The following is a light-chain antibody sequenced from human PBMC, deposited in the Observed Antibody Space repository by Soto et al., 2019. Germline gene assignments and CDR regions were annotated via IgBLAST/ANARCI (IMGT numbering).Light chain of an antibody. J-gene: IGLJ2*01. CDR2: DVS. Sequence: QSALTQPASVSGSPGQSITISCTGSSSDVGAYNYVSWYQQHPGKAPKLIIYDVSNRPSGVSNRFSGSKSGNTASLTISGLQAEDEADYYCSSYTSSSTRGFGGGTKLTVL. V-gene: IGLV2-14*03. CDR1: SSDVGAYNY. CDR3: SSYTSSSTRG.